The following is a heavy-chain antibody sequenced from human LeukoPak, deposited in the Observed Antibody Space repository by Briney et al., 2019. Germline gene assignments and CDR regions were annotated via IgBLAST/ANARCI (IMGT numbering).Heavy chain of an antibody. CDR3: ARGKVAGTVDY. V-gene: IGHV3-21*01. Sequence: GGSLRLSCSASGFTFSGYNMDWVRQAPGKGLEWVSSISTSSTYIFYADSVRGRFTVSRDNAKNSLYLQMKTPSAEDTAVYYCARGKVAGTVDYWGQGTLVTVSS. CDR1: GFTFSGYN. CDR2: ISTSSTYI. D-gene: IGHD6-19*01. J-gene: IGHJ4*02.